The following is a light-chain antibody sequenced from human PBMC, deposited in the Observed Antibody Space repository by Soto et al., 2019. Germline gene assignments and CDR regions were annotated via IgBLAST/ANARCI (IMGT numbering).Light chain of an antibody. CDR2: EVS. CDR1: SSDVGGYNF. J-gene: IGLJ1*01. Sequence: QSVLTQPASVSGSPGQSITISCTGTSSDVGGYNFVSWYQQHPGKAPKFMIYEVSNRPSGVSNRFSGSKSGNTASLTISGLQSEDEADYYCSSFTSSHTYVFGTGTKVTVL. CDR3: SSFTSSHTYV. V-gene: IGLV2-14*01.